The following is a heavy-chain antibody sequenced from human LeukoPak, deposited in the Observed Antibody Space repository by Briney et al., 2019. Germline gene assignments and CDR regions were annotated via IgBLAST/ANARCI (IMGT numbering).Heavy chain of an antibody. CDR2: ISSSSSYT. CDR3: ARILAVASFHPFDY. Sequence: GGSLRLSCAASGFTFSDYYMNWIRQAPGKGLEWASYISSSSSYTNYADSVKGRFTISRDNAKKSLYLQMNSPRAEDTAVYYCARILAVASFHPFDYWGQGTLVTVSS. J-gene: IGHJ4*02. CDR1: GFTFSDYY. D-gene: IGHD6-19*01. V-gene: IGHV3-11*03.